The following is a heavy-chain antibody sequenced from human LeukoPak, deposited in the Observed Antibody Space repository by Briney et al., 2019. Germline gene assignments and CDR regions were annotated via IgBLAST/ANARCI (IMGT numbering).Heavy chain of an antibody. D-gene: IGHD6-13*01. CDR3: ASSDYSSSWDAEYFQH. Sequence: PSETLSLTCTVSGGSISSYYWSWIRQPPGKGLEWIGYIYYSGSTNYNPSLKSRVTISVDTSKNQFSLKLSSVTAADTAVYYCASSDYSSSWDAEYFQHWGQGTLVTVSS. J-gene: IGHJ1*01. V-gene: IGHV4-59*01. CDR2: IYYSGST. CDR1: GGSISSYY.